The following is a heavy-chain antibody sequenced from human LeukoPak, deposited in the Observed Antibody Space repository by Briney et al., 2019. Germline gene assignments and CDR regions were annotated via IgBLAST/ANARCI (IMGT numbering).Heavy chain of an antibody. CDR3: ARGGGRIVVVPAAIAASGRAFDY. CDR1: GGSISSSY. V-gene: IGHV4-59*12. J-gene: IGHJ4*02. D-gene: IGHD2-2*01. Sequence: SETLSLTCTVSGGSISSSYWSWIRQPPGKGLEWIGYIYSTGSTNSNPSLKSRVTISVDTSKNQFSLKLSSVTAADTAVYYCARGGGRIVVVPAAIAASGRAFDYWGQGTLVTVSS. CDR2: IYSTGST.